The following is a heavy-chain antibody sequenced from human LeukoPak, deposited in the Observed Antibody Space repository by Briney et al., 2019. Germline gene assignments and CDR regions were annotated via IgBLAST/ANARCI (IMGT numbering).Heavy chain of an antibody. V-gene: IGHV1-24*01. D-gene: IGHD3-3*01. J-gene: IGHJ4*02. CDR2: FDPEDGET. CDR1: GYTLTELS. Sequence: ASVKVSCKVSGYTLTELSMHWVRQAPGKGLEWMGGFDPEDGETIYAQKFQGRVTMTEDTSTDTAYMELSSLRSEDTAVYYCATGWAYPLTIFGDPDYWGQGTLVTVSS. CDR3: ATGWAYPLTIFGDPDY.